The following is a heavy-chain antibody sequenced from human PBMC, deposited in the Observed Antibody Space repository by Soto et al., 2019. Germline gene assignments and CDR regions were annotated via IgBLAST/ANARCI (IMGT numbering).Heavy chain of an antibody. CDR1: GGSISSYY. D-gene: IGHD3-22*01. J-gene: IGHJ4*02. Sequence: SETLSLTCTVSGGSISSYYWSWIRQPPGKGLEWIGYIYYSGSTNYNPSLKSRVTISVDTSKNQFSLKLSSVTAADTAVYYCAGLYPYESSGYHLNYWGQGTLVTVSS. V-gene: IGHV4-59*01. CDR3: AGLYPYESSGYHLNY. CDR2: IYYSGST.